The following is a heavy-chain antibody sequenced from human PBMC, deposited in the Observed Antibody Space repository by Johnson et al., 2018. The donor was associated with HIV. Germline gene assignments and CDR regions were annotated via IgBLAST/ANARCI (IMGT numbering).Heavy chain of an antibody. CDR3: AKDWADQDSLDI. Sequence: VQLVESGGGLIQPGGSLRLSCAASGFTVSSNYMSWVRQAPGKGLEWVSSISADGDSTYYADSVKGRFTSSRDNPKNTFYLQMNSRIAEDTAIYYCAKDWADQDSLDIWGQGTMVTVSS. CDR1: GFTVSSNY. D-gene: IGHD3-16*01. J-gene: IGHJ3*02. CDR2: ISADGDST. V-gene: IGHV3-53*01.